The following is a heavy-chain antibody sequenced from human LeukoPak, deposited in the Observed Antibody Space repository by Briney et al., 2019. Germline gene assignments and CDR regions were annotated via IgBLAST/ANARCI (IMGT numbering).Heavy chain of an antibody. CDR1: GYNFTGYY. CDR3: ARAGHYYYDSSGYYY. J-gene: IGHJ4*02. Sequence: ASVKVSCKASGYNFTGYYMHWVRQAPGQGLEWMGWINPNSGGTNYAQKFQGRVTMTRDTSISTAYMEPSRLRSDDTAVYYCARAGHYYYDSSGYYYWGQGTLVTVSS. V-gene: IGHV1-2*02. CDR2: INPNSGGT. D-gene: IGHD3-22*01.